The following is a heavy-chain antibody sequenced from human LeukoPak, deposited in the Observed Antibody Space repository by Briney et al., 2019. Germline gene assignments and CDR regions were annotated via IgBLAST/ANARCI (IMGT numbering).Heavy chain of an antibody. CDR3: AREGRANTFFDH. CDR2: IWYDGSRK. Sequence: GGSLRLSCAASGFTFSTYTMHWVRQAPGKGLEWVAVIWYDGSRKHYADSVKDRFTISRDGSMNTVYLQMNSLRVEDTAVYYCAREGRANTFFDHWGQGTPVTVSS. V-gene: IGHV3-33*01. D-gene: IGHD3-16*01. J-gene: IGHJ4*02. CDR1: GFTFSTYT.